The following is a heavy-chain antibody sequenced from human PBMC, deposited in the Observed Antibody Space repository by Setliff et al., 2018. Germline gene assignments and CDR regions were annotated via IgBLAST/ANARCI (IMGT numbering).Heavy chain of an antibody. V-gene: IGHV1-3*01. CDR1: GYTFTSYA. D-gene: IGHD3-3*01. J-gene: IGHJ5*02. CDR2: INACNGNT. Sequence: GASVKVSCKASGYTFTSYALRWVRQAPGQRLEWMGWINACNGNTKYSQKFQSRVTITRDTSASTGYMELSSLRSEDTAVYYCARDTYIGDFWSGYYIQGQFDAWGQGTLVTVSS. CDR3: ARDTYIGDFWSGYYIQGQFDA.